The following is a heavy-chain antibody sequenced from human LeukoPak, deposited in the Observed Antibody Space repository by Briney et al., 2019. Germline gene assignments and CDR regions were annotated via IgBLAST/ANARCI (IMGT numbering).Heavy chain of an antibody. V-gene: IGHV3-11*01. CDR1: GFTFTSYY. CDR3: ARSFEGYYFDE. D-gene: IGHD3-9*01. J-gene: IGHJ4*02. CDR2: ITTNGKTE. Sequence: GGSLRLSCAASGFTFTSYYMSWIRQAPGKGLEWVSFITTNGKTEYNADSVKGRFTIARDNAKNSVYLQLNSLRADDTAVYYCARSFEGYYFDEWGQGTLVTVSS.